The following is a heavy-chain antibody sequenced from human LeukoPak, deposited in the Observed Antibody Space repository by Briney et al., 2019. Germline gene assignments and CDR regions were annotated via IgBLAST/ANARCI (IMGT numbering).Heavy chain of an antibody. CDR1: GFTFNNGP. V-gene: IGHV3-23*01. Sequence: GGSLRLSCAASGFTFNNGPMSWVRQAPGKGLEWVSAISGSGDSTYYGDSVKGRFTISRDNSKNTLYLQMNSLRAEDTAVYYCAKTRPLDSSSWSHGDYWGQGTLVTVSS. CDR3: AKTRPLDSSSWSHGDY. CDR2: ISGSGDST. J-gene: IGHJ4*02. D-gene: IGHD6-13*01.